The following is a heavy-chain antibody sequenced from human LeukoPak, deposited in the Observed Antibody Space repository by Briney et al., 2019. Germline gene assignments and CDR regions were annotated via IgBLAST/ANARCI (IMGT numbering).Heavy chain of an antibody. CDR1: GYTFTSYG. D-gene: IGHD3-22*01. V-gene: IGHV1-18*01. CDR2: IRAYNGNT. CDR3: ARDASGEYYYDSSGYYRLPHYFDY. Sequence: GASVKVSCKASGYTFTSYGISWVRQAPGQGLEWMGWIRAYNGNTKHAQKVQGRVTMTTDTSTSTAYMELRSLRSDDTAVYYCARDASGEYYYDSSGYYRLPHYFDYWGQGTLVTVSS. J-gene: IGHJ4*02.